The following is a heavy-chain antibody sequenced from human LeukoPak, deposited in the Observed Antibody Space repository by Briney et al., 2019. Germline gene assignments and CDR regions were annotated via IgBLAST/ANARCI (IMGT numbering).Heavy chain of an antibody. CDR3: AGTRDGYNLGVCLY. J-gene: IGHJ4*02. CDR1: GFTVSFNY. CDR2: IYSAGIT. V-gene: IGHV3-53*01. D-gene: IGHD5-24*01. Sequence: GGSLRLSCAASGFTVSFNYTAWVRQAPGKGLEWVSLIYSAGITYYADSVKGRFTISRDNSKNTLYLQMNSLRAEDTAVYYCAGTRDGYNLGVCLYWGQGTLVTVSS.